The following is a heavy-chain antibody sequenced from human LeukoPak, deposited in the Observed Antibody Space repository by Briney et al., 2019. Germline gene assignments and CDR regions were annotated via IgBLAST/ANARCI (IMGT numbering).Heavy chain of an antibody. CDR1: GLTVSDNY. CDR3: ARDREYNYGLDY. CDR2: IYPGGST. J-gene: IGHJ4*02. Sequence: GGSLRLSCAASGLTVSDNYMSWVRQAPGKGLEWLSVIYPGGSTYYADSVQGRFTITRDNSKNTLILQMNSLRAEDTAVYHRARDREYNYGLDYWGRGTLVTVSS. V-gene: IGHV3-66*01. D-gene: IGHD5-18*01.